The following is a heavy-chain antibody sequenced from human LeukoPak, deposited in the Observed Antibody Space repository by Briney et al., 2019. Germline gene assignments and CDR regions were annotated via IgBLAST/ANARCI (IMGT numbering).Heavy chain of an antibody. D-gene: IGHD3-16*01. V-gene: IGHV3-23*01. Sequence: GGSLRLSCAASGFTFSSYAMSWVRQAPGKGLEWVSAISGSGGSTYYADSVRGRFTISRDNSKNTLYLQMNSLRAEDTAVYYCAKALRGSSRWLGLWGYFDYWGQGTLVTVSS. J-gene: IGHJ4*02. CDR3: AKALRGSSRWLGLWGYFDY. CDR1: GFTFSSYA. CDR2: ISGSGGST.